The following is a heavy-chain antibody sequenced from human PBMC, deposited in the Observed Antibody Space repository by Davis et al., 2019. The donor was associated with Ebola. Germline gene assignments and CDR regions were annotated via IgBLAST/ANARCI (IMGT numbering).Heavy chain of an antibody. CDR3: ARLPAARNLGPQD. J-gene: IGHJ4*02. D-gene: IGHD6-6*01. CDR1: GFTFSSYG. V-gene: IGHV3-48*02. CDR2: ISGSGDNT. Sequence: GGSLRLSCGTSGFTFSSYGMNWVRQAPGKGLEWVSYISGSGDNTYYADSVKGRFTISRDNAKNSLYLQMNSLRDEDTAVYYCARLPAARNLGPQDWGQGTLVTVSS.